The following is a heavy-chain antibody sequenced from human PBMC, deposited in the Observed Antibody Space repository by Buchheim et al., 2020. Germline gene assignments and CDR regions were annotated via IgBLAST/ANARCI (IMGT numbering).Heavy chain of an antibody. D-gene: IGHD6-13*01. J-gene: IGHJ6*02. CDR3: AKGIAAAGTRNYYYYYDMDV. V-gene: IGHV3-33*06. CDR1: GFTFSSYG. Sequence: QVQLVESGGGVVQPGRSLRLSCAASGFTFSSYGMHWVRQAPGKGLEWVAVIWYDGSNKYYADSVKGRFTISRDNSKNTLYLQMNSLRAEDTAVYYCAKGIAAAGTRNYYYYYDMDVWGQGTT. CDR2: IWYDGSNK.